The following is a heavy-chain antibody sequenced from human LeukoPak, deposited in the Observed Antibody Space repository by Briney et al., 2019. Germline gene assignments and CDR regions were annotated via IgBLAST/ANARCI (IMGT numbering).Heavy chain of an antibody. D-gene: IGHD2-15*01. CDR3: ARARASGRSGFDY. V-gene: IGHV3-48*02. J-gene: IGHJ4*02. CDR2: ISSSSSTI. CDR1: GLTVSSYS. Sequence: RAGGSLRLSCVASGLTVSSYSTNWVRQAPGKGLEWVSYISSSSSTIYYADSVKGRFTISRDNAKNSLDLQMNSLRDEDTAVYYCARARASGRSGFDYWGQGTLVTVSS.